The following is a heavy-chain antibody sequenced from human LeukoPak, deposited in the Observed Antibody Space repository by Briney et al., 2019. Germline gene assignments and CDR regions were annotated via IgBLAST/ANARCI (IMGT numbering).Heavy chain of an antibody. CDR1: GVYISNHIYY. J-gene: IGHJ3*02. Sequence: SETLYLTCAVSGVYISNHIYYWDWIRQTPGKGLEWIGAVYYIGNAYYTPSLKRRVTISVDTSDNLFPLHLSSVNAADTAIYFCARPRALSGHRGAFYIWGQGTLVTVSS. CDR2: VYYIGNA. D-gene: IGHD1-26*01. CDR3: ARPRALSGHRGAFYI. V-gene: IGHV4-39*01.